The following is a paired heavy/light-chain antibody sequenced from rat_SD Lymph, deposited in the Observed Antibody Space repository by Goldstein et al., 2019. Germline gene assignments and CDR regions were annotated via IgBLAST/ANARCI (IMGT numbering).Heavy chain of an antibody. Sequence: EVQLVESGGGLVQPGRSLKLSCLASGFTFSNYGMNWIRQAPGKGLEWVASISSSSSYIYYADTVKGRFTISRDNAKNTLYLQMTSLRSEDTALYYCARVAYYGSPDYWGQGVMVTVSS. CDR2: ISSSSSYI. J-gene: IGHJ2*01. V-gene: IGHV5-34*01. CDR3: ARVAYYGSPDY. D-gene: IGHD1-7*01. CDR1: GFTFSNYG.
Light chain of an antibody. CDR1: SSVSY. V-gene: IGKV4S20*01. CDR3: QQKSSDPPT. J-gene: IGKJ5*01. CDR2: DTS. Sequence: ETVLTQSPTTTAASPGEKVTITCRASSSVSYMHWYQQKSGASPKLWIYDTSKLASGVPNRFSGSGSGTSYSLIISSIESEDAATYYCQQKSSDPPTFGSGTKLEIK.